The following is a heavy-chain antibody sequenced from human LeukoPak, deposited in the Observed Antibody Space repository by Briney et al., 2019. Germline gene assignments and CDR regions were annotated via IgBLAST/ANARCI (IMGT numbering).Heavy chain of an antibody. J-gene: IGHJ4*02. Sequence: PGRSLRLSCAAAGFTFSSYAMHWVRQAPGKGLEWVAVISYDGSNKYYAYSVKGRFTISRDNSKNTLYLQMNSLRAQHTVVYYCARDLRLGYLDYWGQGTLVTVSS. CDR2: ISYDGSNK. CDR1: GFTFSSYA. D-gene: IGHD3-16*01. CDR3: ARDLRLGYLDY. V-gene: IGHV3-30*01.